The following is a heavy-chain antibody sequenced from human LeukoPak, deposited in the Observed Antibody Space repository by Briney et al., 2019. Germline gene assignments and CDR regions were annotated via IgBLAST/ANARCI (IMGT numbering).Heavy chain of an antibody. J-gene: IGHJ4*02. V-gene: IGHV3-48*03. D-gene: IGHD6-13*01. CDR1: GFTFSSYE. Sequence: GGSLRLSCAASGFTFSSYEMNWVRQAPGKGLEWISYISSSGSTIYYADSVKGRFTISRGNAKNSLYLQMNSLRAEDTALYYCAKDIEPAGLFLDYWGRGTLVTVSS. CDR2: ISSSGSTI. CDR3: AKDIEPAGLFLDY.